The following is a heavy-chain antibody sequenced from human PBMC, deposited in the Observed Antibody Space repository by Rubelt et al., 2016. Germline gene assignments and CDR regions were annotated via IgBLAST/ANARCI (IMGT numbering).Heavy chain of an antibody. V-gene: IGHV3-48*04. CDR2: ISSSGSTI. J-gene: IGHJ6*02. Sequence: SRGGLVQPGGSLRVSCAASGFTFSRYAMNWVRQAPGKGLEWVSYISSSGSTIYYADSVKGRFTISSDNAKNSLYLQMNSLRAEDPAVYYCAEDYRYYYETSGPRGMDVWGQGTTVTASS. CDR1: GFTFSRYA. CDR3: AEDYRYYYETSGPRGMDV. D-gene: IGHD3-22*01.